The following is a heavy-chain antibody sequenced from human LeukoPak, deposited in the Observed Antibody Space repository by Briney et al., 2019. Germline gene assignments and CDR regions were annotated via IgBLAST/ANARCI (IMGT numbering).Heavy chain of an antibody. D-gene: IGHD2-15*01. CDR3: AKGSGSSCYSPCDY. CDR2: ICANDGNT. Sequence: GGSLRLSCAASGLTSRNYAMSWVRQAPGKGLEWVSVICANDGNTYYADAVKGRFTISRDNSKDTLYLQMDSLRAEDTAVYYCAKGSGSSCYSPCDYWGQGILVTVSS. CDR1: GLTSRNYA. J-gene: IGHJ4*02. V-gene: IGHV3-23*01.